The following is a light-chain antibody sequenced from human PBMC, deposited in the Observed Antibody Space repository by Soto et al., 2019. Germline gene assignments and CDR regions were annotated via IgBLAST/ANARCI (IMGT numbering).Light chain of an antibody. CDR2: EVS. CDR3: SSYRSGSTVV. CDR1: SSDVGGYNY. V-gene: IGLV2-14*01. J-gene: IGLJ2*01. Sequence: QSVLTQPASVSGYHGASIPISCTGTSSDVGGYNYFSCSQQHPGKAPLLMIYEVSNRPSGVSNRLSGSKSGNTASLTISGLQAEDEAEDDCSSYRSGSTVVFGGGTQLTV.